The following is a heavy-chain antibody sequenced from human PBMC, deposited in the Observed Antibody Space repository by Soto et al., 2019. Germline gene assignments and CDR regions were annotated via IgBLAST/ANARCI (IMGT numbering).Heavy chain of an antibody. D-gene: IGHD6-19*01. CDR2: ISGSGGST. Sequence: GGSLRLSCAASGFTFSSYAMSWVRQAPGKGLEWVSAISGSGGSTYYADSVMGRFTISRDNSKNTLYLQMNSLRAEDTAVYYCAKDRRLGVAGTLRGYYFDYWGQGTLVTVSS. J-gene: IGHJ4*02. CDR3: AKDRRLGVAGTLRGYYFDY. V-gene: IGHV3-23*01. CDR1: GFTFSSYA.